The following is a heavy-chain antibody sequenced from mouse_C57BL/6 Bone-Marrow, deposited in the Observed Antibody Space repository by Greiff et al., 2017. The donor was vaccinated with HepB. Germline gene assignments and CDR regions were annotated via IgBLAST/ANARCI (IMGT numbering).Heavy chain of an antibody. D-gene: IGHD2-4*01. Sequence: QVQLQQPGAELVKPGASVKLSCKASGYTFTSYWMPWVKQRPGQGLEWIGEIDPSDSYTNYNQKFKGKATLTVDTSSSTAYMQLSSLTSEDSAVYYGAREDDYDPFDYWGQGTTLTVSS. CDR3: AREDDYDPFDY. CDR1: GYTFTSYW. V-gene: IGHV1-50*01. CDR2: IDPSDSYT. J-gene: IGHJ2*01.